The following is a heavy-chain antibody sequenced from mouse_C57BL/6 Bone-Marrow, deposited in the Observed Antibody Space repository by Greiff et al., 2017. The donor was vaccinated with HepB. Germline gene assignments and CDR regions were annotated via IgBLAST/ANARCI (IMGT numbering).Heavy chain of an antibody. CDR3: ARPLYYDYDVDY. D-gene: IGHD2-4*01. Sequence: VQLQQPGAELVKPGASVKLSCKASGYTFTSYWMHWVKQRPGQGLEWIGMIHPNSGSTNYNEKFKSKATLTVDKSSSTAYMQLSSLTSEDSAVYYCARPLYYDYDVDYWGQGTTLTVSS. CDR2: IHPNSGST. CDR1: GYTFTSYW. V-gene: IGHV1-64*01. J-gene: IGHJ2*01.